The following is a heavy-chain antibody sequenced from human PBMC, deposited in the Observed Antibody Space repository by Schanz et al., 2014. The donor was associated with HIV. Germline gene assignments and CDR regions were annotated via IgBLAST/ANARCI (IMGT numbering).Heavy chain of an antibody. CDR3: ATDERNHCTGGSCYGYFDF. D-gene: IGHD2-15*01. CDR1: GYTFTSYG. CDR2: ISGYNGNT. V-gene: IGHV1-18*01. J-gene: IGHJ4*02. Sequence: QVQLLQSGTEVKTPGASVKVSCKASGYTFTSYGISWVRQAPGQGLEWMGWISGYNGNTNYAQKLQGRVTLTTDTSTNTAYMELRSLRSDDTAVYYCATDERNHCTGGSCYGYFDFWGQGTLVTVSS.